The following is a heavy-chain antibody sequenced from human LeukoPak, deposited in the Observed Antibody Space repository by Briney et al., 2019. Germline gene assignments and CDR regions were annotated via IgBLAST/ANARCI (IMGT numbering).Heavy chain of an antibody. Sequence: GGSLRLSCAASGFTFSSYSMNWVRQAPGKGLEGVSYISSSSSTIYYADSVKGRFTISRDNAKNSLYLQMNSLRAEDTAAYYCAKDNAYYYADYWGQGTLVTVSS. D-gene: IGHD3-10*01. J-gene: IGHJ4*02. CDR1: GFTFSSYS. V-gene: IGHV3-48*01. CDR2: ISSSSSTI. CDR3: AKDNAYYYADY.